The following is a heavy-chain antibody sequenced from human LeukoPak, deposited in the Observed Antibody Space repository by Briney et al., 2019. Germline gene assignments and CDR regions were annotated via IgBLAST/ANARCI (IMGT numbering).Heavy chain of an antibody. V-gene: IGHV5-51*01. CDR1: GYRFTSDW. J-gene: IGHJ4*02. D-gene: IGHD2-15*01. Sequence: GDSLKISCKGSGYRFTSDWIGWVRQMPGKALEWMGIIYPGDSDTRYSPSFQGQVTISADKSVNTAYLQWSSLKASDTAMYYCARLAGRVVCSAGSCYIDSWGQGTLVTVSS. CDR3: ARLAGRVVCSAGSCYIDS. CDR2: IYPGDSDT.